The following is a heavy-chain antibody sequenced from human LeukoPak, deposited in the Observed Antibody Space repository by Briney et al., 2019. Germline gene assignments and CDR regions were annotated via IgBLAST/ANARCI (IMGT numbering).Heavy chain of an antibody. D-gene: IGHD3-22*01. Sequence: GGSLRLSCAASGFTFSSYAMHWVRQAPGKGLEWVAVISYDGSNKYYADSVKGRFTISRDNSKNTLYLQMNSLRAEDTAVYYCARDGADYYDSSGYEILFDYWGQGTLVTVSS. CDR3: ARDGADYYDSSGYEILFDY. J-gene: IGHJ4*02. CDR2: ISYDGSNK. V-gene: IGHV3-30-3*01. CDR1: GFTFSSYA.